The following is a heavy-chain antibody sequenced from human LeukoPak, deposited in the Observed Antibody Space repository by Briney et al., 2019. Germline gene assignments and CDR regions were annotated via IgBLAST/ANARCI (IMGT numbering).Heavy chain of an antibody. J-gene: IGHJ6*03. CDR3: ARDGYSGCYRAYYYYYYYMDV. CDR2: IYHSGST. D-gene: IGHD1-26*01. Sequence: TSETLSLTCTVSGYSISSGYYWGWIRQPPGKGLEWIGSIYHSGSTYYNPSLKSRVTISVDKSKNQFSLKLSSVTAADTAVYYCARDGYSGCYRAYYYYYYYMDVWGKGTTVTVSS. V-gene: IGHV4-38-2*02. CDR1: GYSISSGYY.